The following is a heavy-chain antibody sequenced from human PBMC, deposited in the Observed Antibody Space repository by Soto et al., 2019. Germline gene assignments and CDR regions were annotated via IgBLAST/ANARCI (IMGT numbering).Heavy chain of an antibody. CDR1: GFSLTKPRMG. Sequence: QVTLKESGPVLVKPTETLTLTCTVSGFSLTKPRMGVSWIRQPPGKALEWLAHIFSNDEKSYTPSLKTRLTISKDTAESQVVLTMTNRDPVGSATYYCARMAATGLDYGMDVWGLGTTVTVSS. CDR2: IFSNDEK. V-gene: IGHV2-26*01. CDR3: ARMAATGLDYGMDV. J-gene: IGHJ6*02. D-gene: IGHD1-1*01.